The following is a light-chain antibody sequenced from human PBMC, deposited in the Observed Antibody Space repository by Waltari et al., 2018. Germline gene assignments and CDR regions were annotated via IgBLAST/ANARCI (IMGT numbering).Light chain of an antibody. J-gene: IGKJ3*01. CDR3: QQRSHWPSRLT. CDR1: QSISIF. V-gene: IGKV3-11*01. CDR2: DAS. Sequence: EIVLTQSPATLSLSPGERATLSCRASQSISIFLAWYQQKAGQAPRTLNYDASNRATGIPARFSGSGSGTDFTLTITSLEPEDSAVYYCQQRSHWPSRLTFGPGTTVDIK.